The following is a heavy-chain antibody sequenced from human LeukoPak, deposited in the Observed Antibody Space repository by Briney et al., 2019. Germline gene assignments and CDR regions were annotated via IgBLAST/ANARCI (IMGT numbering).Heavy chain of an antibody. Sequence: SVKVSCKASGFTLINSAMQWVRQARGQRLEWIGWIVVGSGNTNYAQKFQGRVTITRDMSTNTAYMELSSLRSDDTAVYYCAATSTYGGLTSYYYAMEVWGQGTTVTVSS. J-gene: IGHJ6*02. CDR1: GFTLINSA. CDR2: IVVGSGNT. CDR3: AATSTYGGLTSYYYAMEV. V-gene: IGHV1-58*02. D-gene: IGHD4-23*01.